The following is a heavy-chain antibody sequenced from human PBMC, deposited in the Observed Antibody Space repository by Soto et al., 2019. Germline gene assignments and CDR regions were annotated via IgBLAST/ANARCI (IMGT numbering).Heavy chain of an antibody. D-gene: IGHD1-1*01. Sequence: GGSLRLSFAASGFTFSSYAMSWVRQAPGKGLEWVSAISGSGGSTYYADSVKGRFTISRDNSKNTLYLQMNSLRAEDTAVYYCANSNWTQYYFDYWGQGTLVTVSS. V-gene: IGHV3-23*01. CDR2: ISGSGGST. CDR3: ANSNWTQYYFDY. CDR1: GFTFSSYA. J-gene: IGHJ4*02.